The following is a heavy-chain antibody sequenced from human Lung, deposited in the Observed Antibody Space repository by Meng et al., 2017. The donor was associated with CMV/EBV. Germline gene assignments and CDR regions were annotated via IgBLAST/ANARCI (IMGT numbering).Heavy chain of an antibody. D-gene: IGHD4-17*01. J-gene: IGHJ4*01. CDR2: IYYTGNT. CDR1: GGSISGGDYY. CDR3: ARGGAGIGDAGDHFDY. V-gene: IGHV4-30-4*08. Sequence: QVQLQESGPGLVKPSQTLSLTCTVSGGSISGGDYYWTWIRQPPGKGLEWIGYIYYTGNTYYNPSLKSRVTISVDTSKNQFSLRLSSVTAADTAVYYCARGGAGIGDAGDHFDYWGHGTLVTVSS.